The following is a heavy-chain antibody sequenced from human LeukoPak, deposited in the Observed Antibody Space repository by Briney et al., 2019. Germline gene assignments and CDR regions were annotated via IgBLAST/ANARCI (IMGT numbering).Heavy chain of an antibody. CDR1: GGSISSYY. Sequence: SETLSLTCTVAGGSISSYYWSWIRQPPGKGLEWIGYIYYNGSTNYNPSLKSRVKISVDTSKNQFSLMLSSVTAADTAVYYCARMHSGYYSDAHDAFDIWGQGTMVTVSS. J-gene: IGHJ3*02. CDR2: IYYNGST. V-gene: IGHV4-59*08. CDR3: ARMHSGYYSDAHDAFDI. D-gene: IGHD1-26*01.